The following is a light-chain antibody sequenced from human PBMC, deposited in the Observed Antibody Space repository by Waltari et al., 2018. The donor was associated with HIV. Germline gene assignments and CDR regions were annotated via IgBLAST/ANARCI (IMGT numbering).Light chain of an antibody. J-gene: IGLJ3*02. CDR3: SSYAGGHTWV. CDR1: SRDVGNYKL. V-gene: IGLV2-23*02. Sequence: QPALTQPASVSGSPGQSTAIPCPGTSRDVGNYKLIPWYQHHPGKAPRLMIYEVNQRPSGVSNRFSGSKSGDTASLVISGLQAEDEAHYYCSSYAGGHTWVFGGGTKVTVL. CDR2: EVN.